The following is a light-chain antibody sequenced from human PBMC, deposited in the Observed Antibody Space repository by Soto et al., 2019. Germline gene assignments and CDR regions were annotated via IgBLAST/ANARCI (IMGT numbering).Light chain of an antibody. CDR3: QQTYSNRWT. Sequence: DIQMTQSPSSLSAPVGDRVTITCRASQSISDYLNWYQHKPGKAPKLLIYAASSIQSGVPSRFSGRGSGTYFTLTISSLQPEDFATYYCQQTYSNRWTFGQGTKVEVK. J-gene: IGKJ1*01. CDR2: AAS. V-gene: IGKV1-39*01. CDR1: QSISDY.